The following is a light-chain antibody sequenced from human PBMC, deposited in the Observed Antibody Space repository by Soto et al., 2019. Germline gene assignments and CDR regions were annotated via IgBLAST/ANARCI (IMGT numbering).Light chain of an antibody. V-gene: IGKV3-20*01. CDR2: GAS. J-gene: IGKJ4*01. CDR3: QQYSRSPRT. Sequence: EIVLTQSPGTLSLSPGERATLSCRASQSVSSRLLAWYQQKPGQAPRLLIYGASNRATGIPDRFSGSGLGTDFTLTISGLQPEDFAVYYCQQYSRSPRTFGGGTKVEVK. CDR1: QSVSSRL.